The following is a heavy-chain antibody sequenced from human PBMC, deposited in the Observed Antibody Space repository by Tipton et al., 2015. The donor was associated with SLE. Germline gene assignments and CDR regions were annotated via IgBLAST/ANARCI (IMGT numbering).Heavy chain of an antibody. V-gene: IGHV3-48*03. J-gene: IGHJ4*02. D-gene: IGHD6-19*01. Sequence: SLRLSCVASGFSLSSHEMDWVRQAPGKGLEWVSYININSRTIYYADSVKGRFTVSRDNAKNTLYLQMNSLRVEDTAVYYCARSGVSGVDDWGQGTLVTVSS. CDR3: ARSGVSGVDD. CDR1: GFSLSSHE. CDR2: ININSRTI.